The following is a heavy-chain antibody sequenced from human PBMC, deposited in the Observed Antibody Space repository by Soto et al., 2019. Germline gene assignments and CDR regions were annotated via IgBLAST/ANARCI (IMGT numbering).Heavy chain of an antibody. CDR1: GFTFSSYS. CDR2: ISSSSSYI. J-gene: IGHJ6*02. Sequence: GGSLRLSCAASGFTFSSYSMNWVRQAPGKGLEWVSSISSSSSYIYYADSVKGRFTISRDNAKNSLYLQMNSLRAEDTAVYYCSRDRGIAVAGYYYYYGMDVWGQGTTVTVSS. CDR3: SRDRGIAVAGYYYYYGMDV. D-gene: IGHD6-19*01. V-gene: IGHV3-21*01.